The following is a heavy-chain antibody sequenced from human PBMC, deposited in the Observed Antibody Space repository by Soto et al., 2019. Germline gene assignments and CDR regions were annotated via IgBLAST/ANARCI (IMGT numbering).Heavy chain of an antibody. Sequence: SETLSLTCTVSGGSISSSSYYWGWIRQPPGKGLEWIGSIYYSGSTYYNPSLKSRVTISVDTSKNQFSLKLSSVTAADTAVYYCARHVRAAPPNMRYFDYWGQGTLVTVSS. CDR2: IYYSGST. V-gene: IGHV4-39*01. J-gene: IGHJ4*02. CDR3: ARHVRAAPPNMRYFDY. CDR1: GGSISSSSYY. D-gene: IGHD2-15*01.